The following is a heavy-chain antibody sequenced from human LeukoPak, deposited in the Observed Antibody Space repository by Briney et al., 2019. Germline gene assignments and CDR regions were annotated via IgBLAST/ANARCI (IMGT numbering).Heavy chain of an antibody. CDR2: ISTMSNYI. J-gene: IGHJ5*02. CDR3: SRDRLGGLDL. CDR1: GFDFSTYA. D-gene: IGHD5-12*01. V-gene: IGHV3-21*01. Sequence: GGSLRLSCAASGFDFSTYAINWVRQAPGKGLEWVSSISTMSNYIFYGDSVKGRFTISRDNAKNSVYLQMNSLRPEDTAVYYCSRDRLGGLDLWGQGTLVTVFS.